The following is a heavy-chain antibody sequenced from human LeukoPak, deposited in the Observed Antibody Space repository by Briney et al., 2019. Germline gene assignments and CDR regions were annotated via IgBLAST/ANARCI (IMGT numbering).Heavy chain of an antibody. D-gene: IGHD5-12*01. J-gene: IGHJ4*02. CDR3: TTLPDSGYLLD. V-gene: IGHV3-15*01. CDR1: GFTFSNAW. CDR2: IKSKTDGGTT. Sequence: GESLRVSCAASGFTFSNAWMSWVRQAPGKGLEWVGRIKSKTDGGTTDYAAPVKGRFTISRDDSKNTLYLQMNSLKTEDTAVYYCTTLPDSGYLLDWGQGTLVTVSS.